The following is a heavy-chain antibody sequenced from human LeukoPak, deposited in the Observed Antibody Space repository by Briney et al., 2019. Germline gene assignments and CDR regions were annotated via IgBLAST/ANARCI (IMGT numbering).Heavy chain of an antibody. CDR1: GFTFSSYA. CDR2: ISGSGGST. CDR3: AKDNRIVATIGVFYY. V-gene: IGHV3-23*01. J-gene: IGHJ4*02. D-gene: IGHD5-12*01. Sequence: TGGSLRLSCAASGFTFSSYAMSWVRQAPGKGLEWVSAISGSGGSTYYADSVKGRFTISRDNSKNTLYLQMNSLRAEDTAVYYCAKDNRIVATIGVFYYWGQGTLVTVSS.